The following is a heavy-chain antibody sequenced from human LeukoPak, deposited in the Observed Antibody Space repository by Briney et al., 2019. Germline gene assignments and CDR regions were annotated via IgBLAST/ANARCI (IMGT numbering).Heavy chain of an antibody. Sequence: GGSLRLSCAASGFIFSHYSMNWVRQAPGKGLVWVSRINNDGSSTIYADSVKGRFTISRDNAKNTLYLQMNSLRDDDTAVYYCVRDNGGDHLWGQGTLVTVSS. CDR1: GFIFSHYS. CDR2: INNDGSST. D-gene: IGHD3-16*01. J-gene: IGHJ4*02. V-gene: IGHV3-74*01. CDR3: VRDNGGDHL.